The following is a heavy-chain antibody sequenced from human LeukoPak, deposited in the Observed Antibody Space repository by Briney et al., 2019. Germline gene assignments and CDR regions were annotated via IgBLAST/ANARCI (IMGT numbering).Heavy chain of an antibody. CDR3: ARHGRNYYDSSGYYYYGSNDS. D-gene: IGHD3-22*01. V-gene: IGHV5-51*01. CDR1: GQTFNSNW. Sequence: GESLKISCKGSGQTFNSNWIAWVRQRSGKGPEWMGIIYPGDSDIRYSPSFQGQVTISADRSINTAYLQWSSLKASDSAMYYCARHGRNYYDSSGYYYYGSNDSWGQGTLVTVSS. CDR2: IYPGDSDI. J-gene: IGHJ4*02.